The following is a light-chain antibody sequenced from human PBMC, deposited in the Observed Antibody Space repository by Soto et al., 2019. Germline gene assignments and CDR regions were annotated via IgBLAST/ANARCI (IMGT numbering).Light chain of an antibody. V-gene: IGKV3D-15*01. Sequence: EMVVTQSPATLSVSPGERVTLSCRTSQAVSSKLAWYQQKPGQPPSLLIYDASTRATGTPARFSGSGSGTEFTLAGSSRQSEDYGLYFCQQYSRWPRSFGGGTKVEIK. CDR1: QAVSSK. CDR2: DAS. CDR3: QQYSRWPRS. J-gene: IGKJ4*01.